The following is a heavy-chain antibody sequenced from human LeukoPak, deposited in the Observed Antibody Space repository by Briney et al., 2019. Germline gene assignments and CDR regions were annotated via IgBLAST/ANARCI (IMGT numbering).Heavy chain of an antibody. CDR3: ARDSWFGELLSPGFDY. J-gene: IGHJ4*02. V-gene: IGHV7-4-1*02. CDR2: INTNTGNP. CDR1: GYTFTSYA. Sequence: SVKVSCKASGYTFTSYAMNWVRQAPGQGLEWMGWINTNTGNPTYAQGFTGRFVFSLDASVSTAYLQISSLKAEDTAVYYCARDSWFGELLSPGFDYWGQGTLVTVSS. D-gene: IGHD3-10*01.